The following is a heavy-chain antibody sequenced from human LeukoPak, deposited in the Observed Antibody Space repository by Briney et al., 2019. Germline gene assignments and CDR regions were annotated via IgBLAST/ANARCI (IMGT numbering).Heavy chain of an antibody. CDR2: IYNSGST. V-gene: IGHV4-59*01. CDR1: GGSISSYY. CDR3: ARARPDTGIGVDY. Sequence: PSETLSLTCTVSGGSISSYYWSWIRQPPGKGMEWVGYIYNSGSTKYNPSLKSRVTISEDTSKNQFSLKLSSVTAADTAVYYCARARPDTGIGVDYWGQGTLVTVSS. J-gene: IGHJ4*02. D-gene: IGHD5-18*01.